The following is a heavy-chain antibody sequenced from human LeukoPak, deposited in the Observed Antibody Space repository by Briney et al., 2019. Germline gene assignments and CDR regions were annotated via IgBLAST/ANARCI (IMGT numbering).Heavy chain of an antibody. J-gene: IGHJ6*03. CDR1: GGSISSSSYY. CDR2: IYYSGST. D-gene: IGHD3-3*01. V-gene: IGHV4-39*01. CDR3: ARHVRFLEWFHYYMDV. Sequence: SETLSLTCTVSGGSISSSSYYWGWIRQPPGKGLEWIGSIYYSGSTYYSPSLKSRVTISVDTSKNQFSLTLSSVTAADTAVYYCARHVRFLEWFHYYMDVWGKGTTVTVSS.